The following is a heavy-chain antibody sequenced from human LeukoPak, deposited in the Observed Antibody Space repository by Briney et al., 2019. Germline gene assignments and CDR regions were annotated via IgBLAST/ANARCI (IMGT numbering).Heavy chain of an antibody. V-gene: IGHV3-48*04. Sequence: TGGSLRLSCAASGFTFSSYSMNWVRQAPGKGLEWGSYISSSSSTIYYADSVKGRFTISRDNAKNSLYLQMNSLRAEDTAVYYCARAKSRYYYDSSGFDYWGQGTLVTVSS. CDR2: ISSSSSTI. J-gene: IGHJ4*02. CDR3: ARAKSRYYYDSSGFDY. D-gene: IGHD3-22*01. CDR1: GFTFSSYS.